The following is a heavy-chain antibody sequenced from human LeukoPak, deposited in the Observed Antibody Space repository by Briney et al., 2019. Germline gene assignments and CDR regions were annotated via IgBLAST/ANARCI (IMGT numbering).Heavy chain of an antibody. CDR1: GGFISGYY. CDR3: ARAFYNSGTYPFDY. Sequence: SETLSLTCTVSGGFISGYYWTWIRQPPGKGLEWIGSIYYSGSTNYNPSLESRVIISVDTSKNQFSLKLNSVTAADTAVYYCARAFYNSGTYPFDYWGQGTLVTVSS. D-gene: IGHD3-10*01. J-gene: IGHJ4*02. CDR2: IYYSGST. V-gene: IGHV4-59*01.